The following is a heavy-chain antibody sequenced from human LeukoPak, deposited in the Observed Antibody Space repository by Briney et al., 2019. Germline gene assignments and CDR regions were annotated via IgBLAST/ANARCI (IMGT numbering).Heavy chain of an antibody. CDR2: ITSSSSTI. CDR3: ARETAYSFDY. D-gene: IGHD1-26*01. Sequence: GGSLRLSCAASGFTFSTYSLNWVRQAPGKGLEWVSDITSSSSTIYYAGFVKGRFTISRDNAKNSLYLQMNSLRDEDTAVYYCARETAYSFDYWGQGTLVTVSS. J-gene: IGHJ4*02. CDR1: GFTFSTYS. V-gene: IGHV3-48*02.